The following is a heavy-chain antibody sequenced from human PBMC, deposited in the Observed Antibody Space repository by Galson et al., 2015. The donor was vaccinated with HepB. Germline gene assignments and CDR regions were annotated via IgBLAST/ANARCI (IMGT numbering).Heavy chain of an antibody. V-gene: IGHV4-59*01. J-gene: IGHJ4*02. CDR2: SHYSGIT. CDR1: GGSISGYY. CDR3: ARYSNKDSGGWYVSTFDY. D-gene: IGHD6-19*01. Sequence: ETLSLACTVSGGSISGYYWSWIRQPLGKGLEWIGYSHYSGITIYNPSLESRVTMSVDTSKNQFSLKLSSVTAADTAVYYCARYSNKDSGGWYVSTFDYWGQGTLVTVSS.